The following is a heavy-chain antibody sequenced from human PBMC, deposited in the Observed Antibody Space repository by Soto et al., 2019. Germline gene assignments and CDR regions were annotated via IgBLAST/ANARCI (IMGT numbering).Heavy chain of an antibody. CDR1: GYTFTSYD. CDR2: MNPNSSNT. CDR3: ARGLFSWAWFGELELYYYYYMDV. Sequence: ASVKVSCKASGYTFTSYDINWVRQATGQGLEWMGWMNPNSSNTDYAQKFQGRVTMTRNTSISTAYMELSSLRSEDTAVYYCARGLFSWAWFGELELYYYYYMDVWGKGTTVTVSS. J-gene: IGHJ6*03. V-gene: IGHV1-8*01. D-gene: IGHD3-10*01.